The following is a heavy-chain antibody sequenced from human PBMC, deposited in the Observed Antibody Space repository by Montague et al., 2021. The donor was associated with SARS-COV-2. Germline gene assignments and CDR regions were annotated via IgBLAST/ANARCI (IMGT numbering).Heavy chain of an antibody. CDR1: GDSISYFY. J-gene: IGHJ4*02. D-gene: IGHD6-13*01. CDR2: IIARGST. Sequence: SETLSLTCTVSGDSISYFYWSWIRQQPGKGVEWIVRIIARGSTNXXPSLNSRVTMSVDTSKRQFSLRLSPVTAADTAVYYCARDVVAAPGTFDYWGQGTLVTVSS. V-gene: IGHV4-4*07. CDR3: ARDVVAAPGTFDY.